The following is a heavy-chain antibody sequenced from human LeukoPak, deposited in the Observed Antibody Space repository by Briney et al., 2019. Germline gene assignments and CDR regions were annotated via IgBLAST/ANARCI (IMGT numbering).Heavy chain of an antibody. CDR1: GYTFTGYY. CDR3: ARERLELRVMMPDY. J-gene: IGHJ4*02. V-gene: IGHV1-2*02. CDR2: INPNSGGT. D-gene: IGHD1-7*01. Sequence: GASVKVSCKASGYTFTGYYMHWVRQAPGQGLEWMGWINPNSGGTNYAQKFQGRVTMTRDTSISTAYMELSRLRSDDTAVYYCARERLELRVMMPDYWGQGTLVTVSS.